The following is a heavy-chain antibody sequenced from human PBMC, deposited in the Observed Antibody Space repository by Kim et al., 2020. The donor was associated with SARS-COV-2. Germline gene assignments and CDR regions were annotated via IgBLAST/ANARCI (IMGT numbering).Heavy chain of an antibody. Sequence: GGSLRLSCAASGFTFSSYAMHWVRQAPGKGLEWVAVISYDGSNKYYADSVKGRFTISRDNSKNTLYLQMNSLRAEDTAVYYCARDLQVTTTPIYYYYGMDVWGQGTTVTVSS. CDR2: ISYDGSNK. CDR3: ARDLQVTTTPIYYYYGMDV. J-gene: IGHJ6*02. V-gene: IGHV3-30*04. CDR1: GFTFSSYA. D-gene: IGHD4-17*01.